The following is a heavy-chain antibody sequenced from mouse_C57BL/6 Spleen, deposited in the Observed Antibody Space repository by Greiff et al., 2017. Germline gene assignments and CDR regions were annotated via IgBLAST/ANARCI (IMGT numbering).Heavy chain of an antibody. D-gene: IGHD2-5*01. CDR1: GYTFTSYW. CDR2: IDPSDSYT. J-gene: IGHJ2*01. Sequence: QVQLQQPGAELVRPGTSVKLSCKASGYTFTSYWMHWVKQRPGQGLEWIGVIDPSDSYTNYNQKFKGKATLTVDTSSSTAYMQLSSLTSEDSAVYYCARREESNYGFDYWGQGTTLTVSS. V-gene: IGHV1-59*01. CDR3: ARREESNYGFDY.